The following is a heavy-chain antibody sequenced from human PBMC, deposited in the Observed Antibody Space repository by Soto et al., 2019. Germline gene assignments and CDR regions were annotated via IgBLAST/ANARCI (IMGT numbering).Heavy chain of an antibody. D-gene: IGHD5-18*01. J-gene: IGHJ4*02. V-gene: IGHV3-23*01. CDR3: ARPQPSGYIYGFPY. CDR2: IRKNIEST. CDR1: GLSFSIYA. Sequence: GGSLRLSCAASGLSFSIYAMSWVRQAPGKGLEWVSTIRKNIESTHYADSVRGRFTISRDNSRNTVYLQMESLSADDTAIYYCARPQPSGYIYGFPYWGQGTLVTVSS.